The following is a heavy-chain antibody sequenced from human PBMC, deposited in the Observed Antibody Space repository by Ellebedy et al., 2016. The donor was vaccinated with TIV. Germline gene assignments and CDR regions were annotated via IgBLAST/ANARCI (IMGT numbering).Heavy chain of an antibody. CDR2: INPSGSST. D-gene: IGHD1-14*01. CDR3: ARLSDRGEH. CDR1: GYTFTGYF. J-gene: IGHJ1*01. Sequence: ASVKVSCKASGYTFTGYFLQWVRQAPGQGLEWMGIINPSGSSTRYTQKFQGRVTLTRDKSTSTVYMELTSLKSEDTAVYYCARLSDRGEHWGQGTLVTVSS. V-gene: IGHV1-46*01.